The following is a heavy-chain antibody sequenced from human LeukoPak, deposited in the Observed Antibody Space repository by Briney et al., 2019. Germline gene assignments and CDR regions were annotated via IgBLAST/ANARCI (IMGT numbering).Heavy chain of an antibody. J-gene: IGHJ6*03. CDR3: AKGGDWDYYYYMDV. V-gene: IGHV4-39*01. Sequence: SETLSLTCTVSDASITNVNYYWGWIRPPPPKGLEWVASVYYSGSTYYSPFFRGRVTISVERSKSQFSLRLNSVTAADTAIYFCAKGGDWDYYYYMDVWGKGTTVTVSS. D-gene: IGHD3-9*01. CDR2: VYYSGST. CDR1: DASITNVNYY.